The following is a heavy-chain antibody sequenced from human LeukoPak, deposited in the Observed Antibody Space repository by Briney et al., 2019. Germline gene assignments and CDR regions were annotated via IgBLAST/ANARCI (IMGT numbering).Heavy chain of an antibody. CDR2: MKPDGSEK. Sequence: GGSLRLSCAASGLTFSNSWMGWVRQAPGKGLEWVANMKPDGSEKYYVDSVKGRFTISRDNAKKSLYLQMNNLRAEDTAVYYCARPRWGDWGQGTLVTVSS. V-gene: IGHV3-7*01. CDR3: ARPRWGD. CDR1: GLTFSNSW. D-gene: IGHD3-16*01. J-gene: IGHJ4*02.